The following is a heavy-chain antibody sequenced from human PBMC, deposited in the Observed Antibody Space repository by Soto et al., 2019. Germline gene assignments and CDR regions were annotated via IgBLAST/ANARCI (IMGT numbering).Heavy chain of an antibody. CDR1: GFTVSSNY. D-gene: IGHD3-22*01. V-gene: IGHV3-53*01. Sequence: PGGSLRLSCAASGFTVSSNYMSWVRQAPGKGLEWVSVIYSGGSTYYADSVKGRFTISRDNSKNTLYLQMNSLRAEDTAVYYCERAPLYDSSGYSLSFDYWGQGTLVTVFS. CDR3: ERAPLYDSSGYSLSFDY. CDR2: IYSGGST. J-gene: IGHJ4*02.